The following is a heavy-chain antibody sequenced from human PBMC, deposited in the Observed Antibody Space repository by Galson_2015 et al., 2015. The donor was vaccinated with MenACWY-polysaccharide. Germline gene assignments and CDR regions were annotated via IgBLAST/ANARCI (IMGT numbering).Heavy chain of an antibody. V-gene: IGHV3-30-3*02. Sequence: SMRLCCAGSGFTFSSYAMHWVRQAPGKGLEWVAVISYDGSNKYYADSVKGRFTISRDNSKNTLYLQMNSLRAEDTAVYYCASGGPDIVVVPAVDFDYWGQRTLVTVSS. CDR3: ASGGPDIVVVPAVDFDY. D-gene: IGHD2-2*01. J-gene: IGHJ4*02. CDR2: ISYDGSNK. CDR1: GFTFSSYA.